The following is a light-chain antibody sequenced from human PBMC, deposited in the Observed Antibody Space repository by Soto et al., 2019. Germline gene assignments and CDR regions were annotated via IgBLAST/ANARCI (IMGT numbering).Light chain of an antibody. CDR2: ANT. J-gene: IGLJ1*01. CDR3: QSYDSSLTRRV. V-gene: IGLV1-40*01. CDR1: SSNIGAGYD. Sequence: QSVLTQPPSVSGAPGQRVTISCTGSSSNIGAGYDVHWYQQLPGTAPKLLIYANTNRPSGVPDRFSGSKSGTSASLAITGLQADDEADYYCQSYDSSLTRRVFGTGTKLTVL.